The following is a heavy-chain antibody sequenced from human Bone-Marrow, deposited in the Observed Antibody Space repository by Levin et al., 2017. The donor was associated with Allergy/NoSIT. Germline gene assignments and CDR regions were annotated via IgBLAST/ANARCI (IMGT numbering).Heavy chain of an antibody. V-gene: IGHV1-46*01. J-gene: IGHJ1*01. D-gene: IGHD3-16*02. CDR1: GYIFSNYY. CDR3: ARSGVLNYDYIWGAYRFRAEYLQD. Sequence: GESLKISCKTSGYIFSNYYIHWVRQAPGHGLEWMGIIDPSRNRASYAEKFQGRVTMTRDTSTGTVYMEVRSLESEDTAIYYCARSGVLNYDYIWGAYRFRAEYLQDWGQGTLVTVSS. CDR2: IDPSRNRA.